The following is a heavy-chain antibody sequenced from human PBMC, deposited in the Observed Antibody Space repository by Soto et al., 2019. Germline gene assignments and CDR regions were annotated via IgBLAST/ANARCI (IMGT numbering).Heavy chain of an antibody. CDR2: ISSSSSYI. CDR3: ARDGPLGELSLCADY. D-gene: IGHD3-16*02. CDR1: GFTFSSYS. J-gene: IGHJ4*02. V-gene: IGHV3-21*01. Sequence: GGSLRLSCAASGFTFSSYSMNWVRQAPGKGLEWVSSISSSSSYIYYADSVKGRFTISRDNAKNSLYLQMNSLRAEDTAVYYCARDGPLGELSLCADYWGQGTLVTVSS.